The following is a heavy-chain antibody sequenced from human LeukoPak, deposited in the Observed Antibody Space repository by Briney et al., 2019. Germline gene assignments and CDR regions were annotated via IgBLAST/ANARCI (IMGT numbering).Heavy chain of an antibody. CDR3: AKEGDYYDSSGYPYFDY. V-gene: IGHV3-30*18. CDR2: ISYDGSNK. Sequence: GRSLRLSCAASGFTFSSYGMHWVRQAPGKGLEWVAVISYDGSNKCYADSVKGRFTISRDNSKNTLYLQMNSLRAEDTAVYYCAKEGDYYDSSGYPYFDYWGQGTLVTVSS. J-gene: IGHJ4*02. D-gene: IGHD3-22*01. CDR1: GFTFSSYG.